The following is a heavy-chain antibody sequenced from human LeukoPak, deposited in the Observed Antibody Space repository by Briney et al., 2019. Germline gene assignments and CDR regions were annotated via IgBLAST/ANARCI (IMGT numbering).Heavy chain of an antibody. CDR2: ISSSSSYI. Sequence: PGGSLRLSCAASGFAFSSYAMSWVRQAPGKGLEWVSSISSSSSYIYYADSVKGRFTISRDNAKNSLYLQMNSLRAEDTAVYYCAIPPSGVVVTASNWGQGTLVTVSS. J-gene: IGHJ4*02. CDR3: AIPPSGVVVTASN. V-gene: IGHV3-21*01. D-gene: IGHD2-21*02. CDR1: GFAFSSYA.